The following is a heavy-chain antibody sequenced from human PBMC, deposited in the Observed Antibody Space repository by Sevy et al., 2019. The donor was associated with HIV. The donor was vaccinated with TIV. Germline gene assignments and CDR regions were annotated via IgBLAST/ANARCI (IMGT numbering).Heavy chain of an antibody. CDR2: INQDGGQK. Sequence: GGSLRLSCVASGSSFGIHWMSWVRQAPGKGLEWVAKINQDGGQKYYVDSVKGRFTISRDNAKSSLYLQMNSLRVDDTDLYYCARDPDPVPGVAFDVWGQGTMVTVSS. CDR1: GSSFGIHW. CDR3: ARDPDPVPGVAFDV. J-gene: IGHJ3*01. V-gene: IGHV3-7*01.